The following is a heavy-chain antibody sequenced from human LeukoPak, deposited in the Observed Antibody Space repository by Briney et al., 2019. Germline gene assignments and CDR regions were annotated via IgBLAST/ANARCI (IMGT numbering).Heavy chain of an antibody. J-gene: IGHJ4*02. Sequence: RSGGSLRLSCSASGFTFSSYWMHWVRQAPGKGLVWVSRIKSDGTSTSYADSVKGRFTISRDNAKNTLYLQMNSLRAEDTAVYYCTREGDSGSYFYYFDYWGQGTLVTVSS. CDR2: IKSDGTST. CDR1: GFTFSSYW. V-gene: IGHV3-74*01. D-gene: IGHD1-26*01. CDR3: TREGDSGSYFYYFDY.